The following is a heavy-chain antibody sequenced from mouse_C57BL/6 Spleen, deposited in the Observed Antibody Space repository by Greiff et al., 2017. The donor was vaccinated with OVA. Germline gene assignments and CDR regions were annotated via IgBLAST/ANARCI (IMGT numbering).Heavy chain of an antibody. CDR2: SRNKANDYTT. CDR3: ARDALSTGVAHWYFDV. CDR1: GFTFSDFY. J-gene: IGHJ1*03. D-gene: IGHD1-1*01. V-gene: IGHV7-1*01. Sequence: EVQLVESGGGLVQSGRSLRLSCATSGFTFSDFYMEWVRHAPGKGLEWIAASRNKANDYTTEYSSSVKDRLIGARDTSQRILYLQMNALRAEATAIYYCARDALSTGVAHWYFDVWGTGTTVTVSS.